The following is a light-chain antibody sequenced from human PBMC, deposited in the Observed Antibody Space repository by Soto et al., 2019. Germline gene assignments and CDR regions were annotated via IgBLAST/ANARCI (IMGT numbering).Light chain of an antibody. CDR3: FSYADTNNFV. CDR2: EVN. J-gene: IGLJ1*01. Sequence: QSALPHPRSACWSPGEAVSISCSGGSSDVGGSKYVSWYQVKPGKAPKLIIYEVNRRPEGAPYRFSGSKSGNTASLTVSGLQAEDEGDYYCFSYADTNNFVFGSGTKVTVL. CDR1: SSDVGGSKY. V-gene: IGLV2-8*01.